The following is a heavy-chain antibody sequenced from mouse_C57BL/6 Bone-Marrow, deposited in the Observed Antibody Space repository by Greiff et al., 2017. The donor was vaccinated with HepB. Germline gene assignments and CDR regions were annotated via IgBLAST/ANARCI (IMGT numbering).Heavy chain of an antibody. V-gene: IGHV2-5*01. D-gene: IGHD2-3*01. CDR1: GFSLTSYG. J-gene: IGHJ2*01. Sequence: QVQLKQSGPGLVQPSQSLSITCTVSGFSLTSYGVHWARQSPGKGLEWLGVIWRGGSTDYNAAFMSRLSITKDNSKSQVFFKMNSLQADDTAIYYCAKKGAYDGYYVDYWGQGTTLTVSS. CDR2: IWRGGST. CDR3: AKKGAYDGYYVDY.